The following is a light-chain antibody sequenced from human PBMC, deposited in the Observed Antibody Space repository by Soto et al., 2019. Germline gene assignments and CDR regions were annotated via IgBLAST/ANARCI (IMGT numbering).Light chain of an antibody. Sequence: EVVVTQSPGTLSLSPGERATLSCRASQTVDSTYLAWYQQKPGQAPRLLIYRASSRDAGVPDRFSGSGSGTDFTLTISNLDPEDVAVYYCQQYDTSPPLYTFGQGTKMEIK. CDR3: QQYDTSPPLYT. V-gene: IGKV3-20*01. CDR2: RAS. J-gene: IGKJ2*01. CDR1: QTVDSTY.